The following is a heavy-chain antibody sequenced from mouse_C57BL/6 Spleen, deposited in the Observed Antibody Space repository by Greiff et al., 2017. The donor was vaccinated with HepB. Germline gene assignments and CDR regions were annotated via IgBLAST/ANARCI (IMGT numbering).Heavy chain of an antibody. J-gene: IGHJ3*01. V-gene: IGHV2-2*01. CDR3: ARNRGYDAWFAY. D-gene: IGHD2-2*01. Sequence: VQLQQSGPGLVQPSQSLSITCTVSGFSLTSYGVHWVRQSPGKGLEWLGVIWSGGSTDYNAAFISRLSSSKDNSKSQVFFKMNSLQADDTAIYYCARNRGYDAWFAYWGQGTLVTVSA. CDR2: IWSGGST. CDR1: GFSLTSYG.